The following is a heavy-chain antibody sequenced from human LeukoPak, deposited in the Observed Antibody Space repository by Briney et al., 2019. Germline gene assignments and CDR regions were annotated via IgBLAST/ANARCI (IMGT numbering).Heavy chain of an antibody. CDR2: IYYSGST. CDR3: ARVSIFGVVVHY. V-gene: IGHV4-30-4*08. J-gene: IGHJ4*02. D-gene: IGHD3-3*01. CDR1: GGSISSGDYY. Sequence: PSQTLSLTCTVSGGSISSGDYYWSWIRQPPGKGLEWIGYIYYSGSTYYNPSLKSRFTISVDTSKNQFSLKLSSVTAADTAVYYCARVSIFGVVVHYWGQGTLVTVSS.